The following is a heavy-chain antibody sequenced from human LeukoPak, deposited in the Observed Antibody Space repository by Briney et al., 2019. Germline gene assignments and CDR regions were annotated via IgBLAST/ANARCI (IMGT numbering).Heavy chain of an antibody. CDR1: GYSFTSYW. D-gene: IGHD3-3*01. CDR2: IYPGDSDT. CDR3: TRCSGDFWSGYAWFDP. J-gene: IGHJ5*02. Sequence: GKSLKISCKGSGYSFTSYWIGWVRQMPGKGLEWMGIIYPGDSDTRYSPSFQGQVTISADKSISTAYLQWSSLKASDTAIYYCTRCSGDFWSGYAWFDPWGQGTLVTVSS. V-gene: IGHV5-51*01.